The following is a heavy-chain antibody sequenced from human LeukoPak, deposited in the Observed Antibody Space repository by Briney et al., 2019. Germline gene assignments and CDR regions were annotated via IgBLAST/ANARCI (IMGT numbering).Heavy chain of an antibody. V-gene: IGHV4-38-2*02. Sequence: SETLSLTCTVSGYSISSGYYWGWIRQPPGKGLEWIGSIYHSGSTYYNPSLKSRVTISADTSKNQFSLKLSSVTAADTAVYYCARGQGVIDYWGQGTLVTVSS. CDR2: IYHSGST. D-gene: IGHD2-21*01. CDR1: GYSISSGYY. J-gene: IGHJ4*02. CDR3: ARGQGVIDY.